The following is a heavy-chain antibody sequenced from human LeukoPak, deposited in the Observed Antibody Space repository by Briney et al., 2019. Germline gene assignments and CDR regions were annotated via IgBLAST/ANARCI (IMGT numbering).Heavy chain of an antibody. D-gene: IGHD4-17*01. CDR3: ASTYTVTRVDY. V-gene: IGHV3-11*01. CDR2: ISSSGSTI. J-gene: IGHJ4*02. Sequence: GRSLRLSCTASGFTFSDYYMSWIRQAPGKGLEWVSYISSSGSTIYYADSVKGRFTISRDNAKNSLYLQMNSLRAEDTAVYYCASTYTVTRVDYWGQGTLVTVSS. CDR1: GFTFSDYY.